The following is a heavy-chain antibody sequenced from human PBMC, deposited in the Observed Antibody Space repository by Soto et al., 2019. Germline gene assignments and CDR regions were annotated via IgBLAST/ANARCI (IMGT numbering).Heavy chain of an antibody. CDR3: AKPFMPGMTTAYYGMDV. CDR1: GFTFSSYA. CDR2: ISGSGGST. D-gene: IGHD4-4*01. Sequence: GGSLRLSCAASGFTFSSYARSWVCQATGKGLEWVSAISGSGGSTYYADSVKGRFTISRDNSKNTLYLQMNSLRAEDTAVYYCAKPFMPGMTTAYYGMDVWGQGTTVTVSS. V-gene: IGHV3-23*01. J-gene: IGHJ6*02.